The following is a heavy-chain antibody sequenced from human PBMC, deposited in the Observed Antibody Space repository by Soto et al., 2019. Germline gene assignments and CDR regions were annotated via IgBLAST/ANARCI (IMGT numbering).Heavy chain of an antibody. Sequence: PGESLKISCKGSVYSFTSYWIGWVRQMPVKGLEWMGIIYPGDSDTRYSPSFQGQVTISADKSISTAYLQWSSLKASDTAMYYCARVMTRLKGSAKRDFDYWGKGTLVTVSS. CDR3: ARVMTRLKGSAKRDFDY. V-gene: IGHV5-51*01. D-gene: IGHD3-10*01. J-gene: IGHJ4*02. CDR2: IYPGDSDT. CDR1: VYSFTSYW.